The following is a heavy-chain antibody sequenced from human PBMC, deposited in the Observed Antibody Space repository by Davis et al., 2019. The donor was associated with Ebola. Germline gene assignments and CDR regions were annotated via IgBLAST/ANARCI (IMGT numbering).Heavy chain of an antibody. CDR2: IKQDGSEK. CDR3: TKLQRAISGNY. J-gene: IGHJ4*02. V-gene: IGHV3-7*01. Sequence: GGSLRLSCAASGFTFGDFWMSWVRQAPGKGLEWVANIKQDGSEKVYVDSVKGRFTISRDNAKNSLYLQMNSLRPEDTAVYYCTKLQRAISGNYWGQGTLVTVSS. CDR1: GFTFGDFW. D-gene: IGHD1-26*01.